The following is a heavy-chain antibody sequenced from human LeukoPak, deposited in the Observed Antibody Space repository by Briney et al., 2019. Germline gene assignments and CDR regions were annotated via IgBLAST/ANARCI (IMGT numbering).Heavy chain of an antibody. Sequence: PSETLSLTCTVSGGSISSSSYYWGWIRQPPGKGLEWIGSIYYSGSTYYNPSLKSRVTISVDTSKNQFSLKLSSVTAADTAVYYCARHAPSYYYDSSGYLVSPFDYWGQGTLVTVSS. V-gene: IGHV4-39*01. CDR1: GGSISSSSYY. J-gene: IGHJ4*02. D-gene: IGHD3-22*01. CDR3: ARHAPSYYYDSSGYLVSPFDY. CDR2: IYYSGST.